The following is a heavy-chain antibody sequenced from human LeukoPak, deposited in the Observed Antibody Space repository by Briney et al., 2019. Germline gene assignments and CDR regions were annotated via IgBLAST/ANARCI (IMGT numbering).Heavy chain of an antibody. V-gene: IGHV3-23*01. Sequence: GGSLRLSCGASGFTFSTNAMSWVRQAPGKGLEWVSGISDGGGRTFYAESVKGRFTVSRDNSKNTLYLRMNSLRADDTAIYYCTKNQILDDSGSWYAFWGQGTLVTVSS. D-gene: IGHD6-13*01. CDR2: ISDGGGRT. CDR3: TKNQILDDSGSWYAF. J-gene: IGHJ4*02. CDR1: GFTFSTNA.